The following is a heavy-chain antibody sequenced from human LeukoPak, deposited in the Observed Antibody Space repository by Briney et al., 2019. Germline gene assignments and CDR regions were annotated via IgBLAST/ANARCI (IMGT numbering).Heavy chain of an antibody. CDR3: ARDHFPMTTVTLSDYYYYYGMDV. D-gene: IGHD4-11*01. J-gene: IGHJ6*02. V-gene: IGHV3-30*07. Sequence: DSVKGRFTISRDNSKSTLYLQMNSLRAEDTAVYYCARDHFPMTTVTLSDYYYYYGMDVWGQGTLVTVSS.